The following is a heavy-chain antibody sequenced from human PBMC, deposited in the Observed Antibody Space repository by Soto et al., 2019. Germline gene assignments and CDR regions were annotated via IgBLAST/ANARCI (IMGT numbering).Heavy chain of an antibody. Sequence: QVQLVESGGGVVQPGRSLRLSCAASGFTFSSYAMHWVRQAPGKGLEWVAVISYDGSNKYYADSVKGRFTISRDNSKNTLYLQMNSLRAEDTAVYYCARGGQVVVVAATGSDWFDPWGQGTLGTVSS. CDR1: GFTFSSYA. D-gene: IGHD2-15*01. V-gene: IGHV3-30-3*01. CDR3: ARGGQVVVVAATGSDWFDP. CDR2: ISYDGSNK. J-gene: IGHJ5*02.